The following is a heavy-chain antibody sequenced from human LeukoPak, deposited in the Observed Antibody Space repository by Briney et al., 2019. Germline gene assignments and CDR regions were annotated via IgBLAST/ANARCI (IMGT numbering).Heavy chain of an antibody. CDR3: ARGITAMASYYYYYYMDV. D-gene: IGHD5-18*01. J-gene: IGHJ6*03. CDR1: GYTFTGYY. Sequence: GASVKVSCKASGYTFTGYYMHWVRQAPGQGLEWMGWINPNSGGTNYAQKFQGRVTMTRDTSISTAYMELSRLRSDDTAVYYCARGITAMASYYYYYYMDVWGKGTTVTVSS. CDR2: INPNSGGT. V-gene: IGHV1-2*02.